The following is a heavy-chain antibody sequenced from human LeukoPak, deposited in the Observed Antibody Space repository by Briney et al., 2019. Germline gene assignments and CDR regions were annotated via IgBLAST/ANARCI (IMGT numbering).Heavy chain of an antibody. D-gene: IGHD6-19*01. Sequence: ASVKVSCKASGYTFTSYAMHWVRQAPGQRLEWMGWINAGNGNTKYSQKFQGRVTITRDTSASTAYMELSSLRSEDTAVYYCARVEVAAYGMDVWGQGTTVTVSS. CDR3: ARVEVAAYGMDV. CDR1: GYTFTSYA. V-gene: IGHV1-3*01. J-gene: IGHJ6*02. CDR2: INAGNGNT.